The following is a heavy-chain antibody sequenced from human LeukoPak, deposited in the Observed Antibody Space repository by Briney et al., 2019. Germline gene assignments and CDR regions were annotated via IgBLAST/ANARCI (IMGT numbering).Heavy chain of an antibody. Sequence: GGSLRLSCAASGFTFSSYAMSWVRQAPGKGLEWVSAISGSGGSTYYADSVKGRFTISRDKSKNTLYLQMNSLRAEDTAVYYCAKVRVGATIFDYWGQGTLVTVSS. CDR3: AKVRVGATIFDY. CDR1: GFTFSSYA. V-gene: IGHV3-23*01. D-gene: IGHD1-26*01. CDR2: ISGSGGST. J-gene: IGHJ4*02.